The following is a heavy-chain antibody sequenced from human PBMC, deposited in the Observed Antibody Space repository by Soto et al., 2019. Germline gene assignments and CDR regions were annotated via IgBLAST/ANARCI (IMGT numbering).Heavy chain of an antibody. CDR1: GFTFSSYG. D-gene: IGHD2-2*01. CDR3: AREAYDCSSTSCYDGYYYMDV. CDR2: IWYDGSNK. J-gene: IGHJ6*03. Sequence: PGGSLRLSCAASGFTFSSYGMHWVRQAPGKGLEWVAVIWYDGSNKYYADSVKGRFTISRDNSKNTLYLQMNSLRAEDTAVYYCAREAYDCSSTSCYDGYYYMDVWGKGTTVTVSS. V-gene: IGHV3-33*01.